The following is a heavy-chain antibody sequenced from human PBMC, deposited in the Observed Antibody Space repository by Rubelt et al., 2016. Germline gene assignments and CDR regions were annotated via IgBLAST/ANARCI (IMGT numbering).Heavy chain of an antibody. CDR3: ARRSGSYFDCDF. CDR1: GYTFSGYY. CDR2: INPKSGDT. V-gene: IGHV1-2*02. Sequence: QVQLVQSGAEVKKPGASVKVSCKASGYTFSGYYIHWVRQAPGQGLEWMGWINPKSGDTDYAQKFRGRVTMTRDTSTSTAYVELSRRTSDDTAVYYCARRSGSYFDCDFWGQGTLVTVSS. J-gene: IGHJ4*02. D-gene: IGHD3-10*01.